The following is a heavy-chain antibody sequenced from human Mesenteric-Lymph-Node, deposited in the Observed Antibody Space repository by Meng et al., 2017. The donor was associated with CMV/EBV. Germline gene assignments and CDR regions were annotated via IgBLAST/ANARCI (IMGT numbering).Heavy chain of an antibody. CDR1: GYTFTTYY. J-gene: IGHJ6*02. D-gene: IGHD2-2*01. CDR2: INPSGHST. Sequence: ASVKVSCKASGYTFTTYYMHWVRQAPGQGLEWMGVINPSGHSTTYAQKFQDRVTMTSDTSTSTVYMELSSLRSEDTAVYYCAREGGAGYCSSTSCYWGYYYGMDVWGQGTTVTVSS. CDR3: AREGGAGYCSSTSCYWGYYYGMDV. V-gene: IGHV1-46*01.